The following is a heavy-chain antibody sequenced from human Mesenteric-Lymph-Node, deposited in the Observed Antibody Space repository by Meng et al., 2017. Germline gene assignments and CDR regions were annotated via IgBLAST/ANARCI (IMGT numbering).Heavy chain of an antibody. J-gene: IGHJ4*02. Sequence: SETLSLTCTVSGGSISSGSYYWSWIRQPAGKGLEWIGRIYTSGSTYFIPSLKSRVTMSLDTSENQFSLRLSSVTAADSAVYYCARTRYSNTNGLYEFGSWGQGALVTVSS. CDR3: ARTRYSNTNGLYEFGS. D-gene: IGHD2-8*01. V-gene: IGHV4-61*02. CDR1: GGSISSGSYY. CDR2: IYTSGST.